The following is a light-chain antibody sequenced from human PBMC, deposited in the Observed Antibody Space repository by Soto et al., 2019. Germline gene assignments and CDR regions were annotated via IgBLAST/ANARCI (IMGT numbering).Light chain of an antibody. CDR1: QSFSSS. V-gene: IGKV3-11*01. CDR3: QQRSNWPLT. Sequence: EILLTQSPATLSLSPGERATLSCRSSQSFSSSLAWYQQKPGQAPRLLIYDASNRATGIPARFSGSGSGTDFTLTISSLEPEDFAVYYCQQRSNWPLTFGGGTKVDIK. J-gene: IGKJ4*01. CDR2: DAS.